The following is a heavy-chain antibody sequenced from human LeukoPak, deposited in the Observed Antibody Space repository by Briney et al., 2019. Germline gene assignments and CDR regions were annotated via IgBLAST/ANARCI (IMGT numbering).Heavy chain of an antibody. Sequence: PGGSLRPSCAASGFTFSSYSMNWVRQAPGKGLEWVSSISSSSSYISYADSLKGRFTISRDNAKNSLYLQMNSLRAEDTAVYYCARVSNSGWGSRFDPWGQGTLVTVSS. D-gene: IGHD6-19*01. V-gene: IGHV3-21*01. CDR1: GFTFSSYS. J-gene: IGHJ5*02. CDR2: ISSSSSYI. CDR3: ARVSNSGWGSRFDP.